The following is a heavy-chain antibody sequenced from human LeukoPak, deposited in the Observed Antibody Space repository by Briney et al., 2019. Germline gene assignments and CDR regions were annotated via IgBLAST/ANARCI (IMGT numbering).Heavy chain of an antibody. D-gene: IGHD4-23*01. Sequence: GGSLRLSCAASGFTFSSYSMNWVRQAPGKGLEWVSSISSSSSYIYYADSVKGRFTISRDNAKNSLYLQMNSLRAEETAVYYCARDALYGGNVDYWGQETLVTVSS. J-gene: IGHJ4*02. CDR2: ISSSSSYI. CDR1: GFTFSSYS. V-gene: IGHV3-21*01. CDR3: ARDALYGGNVDY.